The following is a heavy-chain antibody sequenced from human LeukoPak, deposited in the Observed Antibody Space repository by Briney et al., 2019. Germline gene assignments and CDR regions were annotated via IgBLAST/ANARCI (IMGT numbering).Heavy chain of an antibody. CDR3: ARGPDKYCSSTSCAGFDY. D-gene: IGHD2-2*01. Sequence: PEASVKVSCKASGYTFTGYYMHWVRQAPGQGLEWMGWINPNSGGTNYAQKFQGRVTMTRDTSISTAYMELSRLRSDDTAVYYCARGPDKYCSSTSCAGFDYWGQGTLVTVSS. V-gene: IGHV1-2*02. CDR1: GYTFTGYY. CDR2: INPNSGGT. J-gene: IGHJ4*02.